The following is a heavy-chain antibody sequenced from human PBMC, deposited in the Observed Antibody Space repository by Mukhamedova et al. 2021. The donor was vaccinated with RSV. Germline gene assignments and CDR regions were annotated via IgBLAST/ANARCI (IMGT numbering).Heavy chain of an antibody. J-gene: IGHJ4*02. Sequence: RINSDGSSTSYADSVKGRFTISRDNAKNTLYLQMNSLRAEDTAVYYCARGYCSSTSCYKEREYDYWGQGTLVTVSS. V-gene: IGHV3-74*01. D-gene: IGHD2-2*02. CDR3: ARGYCSSTSCYKEREYDY. CDR2: INSDGSST.